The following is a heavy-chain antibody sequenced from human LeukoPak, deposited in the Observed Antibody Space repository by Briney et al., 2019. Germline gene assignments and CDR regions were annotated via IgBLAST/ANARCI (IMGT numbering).Heavy chain of an antibody. CDR1: GGTFSSYA. J-gene: IGHJ4*02. CDR3: ARGGLYSSSSDFDY. D-gene: IGHD6-6*01. Sequence: ASVKVSCKASGGTFSSYAISWVRQAPGQGLEWMGGIIPIFGTANYAQKFQGRVTITTDESTSTAYMELSSLRSEDTAVYYCARGGLYSSSSDFDYWGQGTLVTVSS. V-gene: IGHV1-69*05. CDR2: IIPIFGTA.